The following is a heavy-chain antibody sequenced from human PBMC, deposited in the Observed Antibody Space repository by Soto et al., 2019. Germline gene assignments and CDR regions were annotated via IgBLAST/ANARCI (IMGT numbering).Heavy chain of an antibody. CDR2: ISGSGGST. V-gene: IGHV3-23*01. J-gene: IGHJ5*02. CDR3: AKDYWLRNWFDP. D-gene: IGHD5-12*01. CDR1: GFTFSSYA. Sequence: LRLSCAASGFTFSSYATSWVRQAPGKGLEWVSAISGSGGSTYYADSVKGRFTISRDNSKNTLYLQMNSLRAEDTAVYYCAKDYWLRNWFDPWGQGTLVTVSS.